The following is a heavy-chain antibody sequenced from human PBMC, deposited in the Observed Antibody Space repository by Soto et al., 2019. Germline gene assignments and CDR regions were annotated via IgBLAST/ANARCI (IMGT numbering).Heavy chain of an antibody. D-gene: IGHD4-17*01. CDR1: GFSLSTSGVG. CDR2: VYWDDTK. CDR3: AHKGYGDYPLDY. Sequence: QITLKESGPTLVKPTQTLTLTCTFSGFSLSTSGVGVGWISQPPGKALEWLAVVYWDDTKHYSPSLKSRLTITKDTSKNQVVLTMTNMDPVDTATYFCAHKGYGDYPLDYWGQGTLVTVSS. J-gene: IGHJ4*02. V-gene: IGHV2-5*02.